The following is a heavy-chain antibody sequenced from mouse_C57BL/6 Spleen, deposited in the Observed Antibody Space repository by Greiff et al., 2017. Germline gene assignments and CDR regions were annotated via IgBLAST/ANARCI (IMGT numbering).Heavy chain of an antibody. V-gene: IGHV2-5*01. CDR2: IWRGGST. CDR1: GFSLTSYG. J-gene: IGHJ4*01. CDR3: AKGGDGYYAYAMDY. Sequence: QVQLKESGPGLVQPSQSLSITCTVSGFSLTSYGVHWVRQSPGKGLEWLGVIWRGGSTDYNAAFMSRLSITKDNSKSQVFFKMNSLQADDTAIYYCAKGGDGYYAYAMDYWGKGTSVTVSS. D-gene: IGHD2-3*01.